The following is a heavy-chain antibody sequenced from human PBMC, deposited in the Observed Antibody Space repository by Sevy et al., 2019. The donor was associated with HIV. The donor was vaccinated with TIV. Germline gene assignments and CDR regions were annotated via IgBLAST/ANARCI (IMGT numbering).Heavy chain of an antibody. CDR2: ISSSGTTI. Sequence: RLSCEASGFTFSSYEMNWVRQAPGKGLEWVSYISSSGTTIKYADSVKGRFTISRDNAKNSLYMQMNSLRAEDTAVYYCARVDANYVKGFDPWGQGTLVTVSS. V-gene: IGHV3-48*03. J-gene: IGHJ5*02. CDR3: ARVDANYVKGFDP. D-gene: IGHD3-10*02. CDR1: GFTFSSYE.